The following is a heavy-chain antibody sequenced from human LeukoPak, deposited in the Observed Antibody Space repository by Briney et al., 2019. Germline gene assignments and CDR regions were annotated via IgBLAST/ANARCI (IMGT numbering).Heavy chain of an antibody. Sequence: GGSLRLSCAASGSTFSSNEMNWVRQAPGKGLEWASYISSSGSYIYYVDSVKGRFTISRDNAKNSLYLQMNSLRADDTAVYYCARGRDGYNFDYWGQGTLVTVSS. CDR2: ISSSGSYI. CDR3: ARGRDGYNFDY. V-gene: IGHV3-48*03. D-gene: IGHD5-24*01. J-gene: IGHJ4*02. CDR1: GSTFSSNE.